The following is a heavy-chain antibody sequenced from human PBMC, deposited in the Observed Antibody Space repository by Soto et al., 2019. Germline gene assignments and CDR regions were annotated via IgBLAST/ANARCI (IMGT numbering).Heavy chain of an antibody. Sequence: SVKVSCKASGGTFSSYAISWVRQAPGQGLEWMGGIIPIFGTANYAQKFQGRVTITADESTSTAYMELSSLRSEDTAVYYWARGSRYYYGAGTPHYYHYGMDVWGQGTTVTVSS. D-gene: IGHD3-10*01. CDR3: ARGSRYYYGAGTPHYYHYGMDV. J-gene: IGHJ6*02. CDR1: GGTFSSYA. CDR2: IIPIFGTA. V-gene: IGHV1-69*13.